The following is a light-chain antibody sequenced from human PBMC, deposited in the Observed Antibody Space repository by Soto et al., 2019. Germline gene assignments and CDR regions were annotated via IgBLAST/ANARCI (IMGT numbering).Light chain of an antibody. J-gene: IGKJ5*01. Sequence: IVLTQSPATLSLSPGEVTAVAVMASQSISNYLAWYQQKPGQAPRLLIYDASNRATGIPARFSGSGSGTDFTFTISSLEPEDFAVYYCQHRSNWPPITFGQGTRLEIK. CDR3: QHRSNWPPIT. CDR1: QSISNY. CDR2: DAS. V-gene: IGKV3-11*01.